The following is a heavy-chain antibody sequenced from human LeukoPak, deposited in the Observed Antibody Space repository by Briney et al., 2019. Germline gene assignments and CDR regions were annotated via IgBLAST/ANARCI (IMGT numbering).Heavy chain of an antibody. Sequence: GGSLRLSCAASGFTFSSYWMSWVRQAPGKGLEWVANIKQDGSEKYYVDSVKGRFTISRDNAKNSLYLQMNSPRGEDTAVYYCARGNECGGTCYPYTDYWGQGTLVTVSS. J-gene: IGHJ4*02. CDR2: IKQDGSEK. D-gene: IGHD2-15*01. CDR1: GFTFSSYW. CDR3: ARGNECGGTCYPYTDY. V-gene: IGHV3-7*01.